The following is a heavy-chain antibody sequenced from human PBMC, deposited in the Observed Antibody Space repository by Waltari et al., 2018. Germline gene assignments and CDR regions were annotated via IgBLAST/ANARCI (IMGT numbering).Heavy chain of an antibody. CDR2: IWYDGSNK. J-gene: IGHJ6*02. Sequence: QVQLVESGGGVVQPGRSLRLSCAASGFTFSSYGMHWVRRAPGKGLEWVAVIWYDGSNKYYADSVKGRFTISRDNSKNTLYLQMNSLRAEDTAVYYCARAYCSSTSCYGGGMDVWGQGTTVTVSS. V-gene: IGHV3-33*01. D-gene: IGHD2-2*01. CDR3: ARAYCSSTSCYGGGMDV. CDR1: GFTFSSYG.